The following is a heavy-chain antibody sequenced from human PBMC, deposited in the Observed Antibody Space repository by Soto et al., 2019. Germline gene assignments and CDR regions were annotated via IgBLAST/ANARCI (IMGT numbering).Heavy chain of an antibody. J-gene: IGHJ4*02. CDR1: GGSISNGYYY. CDR3: ARWVEVSLDYFDS. V-gene: IGHV4-31*03. CDR2: IYHSGRT. D-gene: IGHD2-15*01. Sequence: SETLSLTCTVSGGSISNGYYYWSWVRQNPGRGLEWIGHIYHSGRTYYNPSLKSRVTISVDTSKNQFSLNLSSVTAADTAVYYCARWVEVSLDYFDSWGQGTPVTVSS.